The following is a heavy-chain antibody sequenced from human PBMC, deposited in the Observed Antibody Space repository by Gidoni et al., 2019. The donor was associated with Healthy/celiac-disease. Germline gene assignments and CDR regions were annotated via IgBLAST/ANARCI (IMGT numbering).Heavy chain of an antibody. V-gene: IGHV3-21*01. CDR3: ARDLSSGWHDAFDI. J-gene: IGHJ3*02. Sequence: EVQLVESGGGLVKPGGSLRLSCAASGFTFSSYSMNWVRQAPGKGLEWVSSISSSSSYIYYADSVKGRFTISRDNAKNSLYLQMNSLRAEDTAVYYCARDLSSGWHDAFDIWGQGTMVTVSS. CDR2: ISSSSSYI. D-gene: IGHD6-19*01. CDR1: GFTFSSYS.